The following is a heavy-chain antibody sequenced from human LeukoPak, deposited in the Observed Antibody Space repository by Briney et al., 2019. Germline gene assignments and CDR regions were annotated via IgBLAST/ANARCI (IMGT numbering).Heavy chain of an antibody. D-gene: IGHD2-2*01. CDR2: INPNSGGT. CDR3: ARVRDELLWGAFDI. Sequence: ASVKVSCKASGYTFTGYYMHWVRQAPGQGLEWMGWINPNSGGTNYAQKFQGRVTMTRDTSISTAYMELSRLRSDDTAVYYCARVRDELLWGAFDIWGQGTTVTVSS. CDR1: GYTFTGYY. V-gene: IGHV1-2*02. J-gene: IGHJ3*02.